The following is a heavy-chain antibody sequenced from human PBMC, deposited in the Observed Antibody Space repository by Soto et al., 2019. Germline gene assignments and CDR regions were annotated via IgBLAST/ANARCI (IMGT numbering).Heavy chain of an antibody. CDR2: INAGNGNT. D-gene: IGHD3-10*01. Sequence: QVQLVQSGAEEKKPGASVKVSCKASGYTFTSYAMHWVRQAPGQRLEWMGWINAGNGNTKYSQKFQGRVTITRDTSASTAYMELSSLRSEDTAVYYCARDLAPSGRPIDYWGQGTLVTVSS. J-gene: IGHJ4*02. CDR1: GYTFTSYA. V-gene: IGHV1-3*05. CDR3: ARDLAPSGRPIDY.